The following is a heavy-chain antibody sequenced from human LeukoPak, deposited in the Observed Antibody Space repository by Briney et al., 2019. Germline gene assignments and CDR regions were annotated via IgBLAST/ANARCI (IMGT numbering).Heavy chain of an antibody. D-gene: IGHD6-25*01. CDR1: GFTFSTYP. CDR3: ARDRHIAAAGYYFDY. CDR2: IADDGKDK. Sequence: GGSLRLSCAASGFTFSTYPIHWVRQAPGKGLEWVAVIADDGKDKHYVESVKGRFTISRDNSKNTLYLQMNSLRVEDTAVYYCARDRHIAAAGYYFDYWGQGTLVTVSS. V-gene: IGHV3-30*04. J-gene: IGHJ4*02.